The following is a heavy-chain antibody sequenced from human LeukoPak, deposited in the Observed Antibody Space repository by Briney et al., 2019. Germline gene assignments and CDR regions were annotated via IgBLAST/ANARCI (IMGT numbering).Heavy chain of an antibody. D-gene: IGHD5-18*01. CDR2: IHSSGTS. CDR1: GGSISSNY. CDR3: ARERSGYSYGIDY. Sequence: SETLSLTCTVSGGSISSNYWSWVRQPAGKGLEWIGRIHSSGTSTYNPSLKSRLIMSVDASKSQVSLKLTSVTAADTAVYYCARERSGYSYGIDYWGQGTLVTASS. J-gene: IGHJ4*02. V-gene: IGHV4-4*07.